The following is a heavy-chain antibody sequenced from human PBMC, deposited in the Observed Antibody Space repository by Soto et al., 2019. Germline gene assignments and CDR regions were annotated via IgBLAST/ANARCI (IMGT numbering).Heavy chain of an antibody. D-gene: IGHD3-3*01. CDR1: GGSFSGYY. Sequence: PSETLSLTCVVYGGSFSGYYWSWIRQPPGKGLEWIGEINHSGSTNYNPSLKSRVTISVDTSKNQFSLKLSSVTAADTAVYYCARGRPAIWYDFWSGYSYYGMDVWGQGTTVTVSS. J-gene: IGHJ6*02. CDR2: INHSGST. CDR3: ARGRPAIWYDFWSGYSYYGMDV. V-gene: IGHV4-34*01.